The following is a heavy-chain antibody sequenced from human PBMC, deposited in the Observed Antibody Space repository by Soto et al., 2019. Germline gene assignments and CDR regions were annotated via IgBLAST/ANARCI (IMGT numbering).Heavy chain of an antibody. V-gene: IGHV3-23*01. J-gene: IGHJ6*03. CDR3: ATALRPNLNFFYYMDA. CDR1: GFTFGSYA. D-gene: IGHD1-1*01. Sequence: EVQLLESGGGLVQPGGSLRLSCVVSGFTFGSYAMSWVRQAPEKGPEWVAILGGNGFTTYYADSVKGRFTISGDKSKSTLFLQLNSVGADDTGVYYCATALRPNLNFFYYMDAWGRGTSVTVSS. CDR2: LGGNGFTT.